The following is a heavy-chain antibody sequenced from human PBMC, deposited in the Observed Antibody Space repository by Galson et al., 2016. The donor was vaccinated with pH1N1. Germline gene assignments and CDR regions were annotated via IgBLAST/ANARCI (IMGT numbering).Heavy chain of an antibody. CDR3: AKALGRYSEIDY. J-gene: IGHJ4*02. CDR1: GFTLINYA. V-gene: IGHV3-23*01. Sequence: SLRLSCAASGFTLINYAMSWVRQAPGQGLEWIATISGTGGTTYYADSVKGRITISRDNSNNTVYLRMNSLRVEDTAVYYCAKALGRYSEIDYWGQGTLVTVSS. D-gene: IGHD1-26*01. CDR2: ISGTGGTT.